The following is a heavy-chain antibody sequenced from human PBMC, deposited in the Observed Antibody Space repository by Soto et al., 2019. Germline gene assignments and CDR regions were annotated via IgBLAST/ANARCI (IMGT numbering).Heavy chain of an antibody. Sequence: PGGSLRLSCAASGFTFSGSAMHWVRRASGKGLEWVGRIRSKANSYATAYAASVKGRFTISRDDSKNTAYLQMNSLKTEDTAVYYCTRQSYYYDSSGYYYPRGYYYYYGMDVWGQGTTVTVSS. CDR2: IRSKANSYAT. CDR1: GFTFSGSA. D-gene: IGHD3-22*01. CDR3: TRQSYYYDSSGYYYPRGYYYYYGMDV. J-gene: IGHJ6*02. V-gene: IGHV3-73*01.